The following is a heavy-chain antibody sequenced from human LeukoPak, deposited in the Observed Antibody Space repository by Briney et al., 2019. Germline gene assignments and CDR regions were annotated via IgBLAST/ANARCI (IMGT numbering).Heavy chain of an antibody. Sequence: ASVKVSCKASGYTFTGYYMHWVRQAPGQGLEWMGWINPRDATTYYAQKFQGRVTVTRDMSTSTVYMELSSLRSEDTAVYYCARASVDTAMYYWGQGTLVTVSS. CDR3: ARASVDTAMYY. CDR2: INPRDATT. D-gene: IGHD5-18*01. J-gene: IGHJ4*02. V-gene: IGHV1-46*01. CDR1: GYTFTGYY.